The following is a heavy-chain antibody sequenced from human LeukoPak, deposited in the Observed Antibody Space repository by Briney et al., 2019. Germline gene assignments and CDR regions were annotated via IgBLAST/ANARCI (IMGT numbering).Heavy chain of an antibody. Sequence: SETLSLTCTVSGGSISTSSYYWGWVRQPPGKGLEWIGNIFYSGSTYYSPSLKSRVTISLDTSRNQFSLKLNSVTAADTAVYYCAGAHCGGDCYSGRAFDIWGQGTMVTVSS. J-gene: IGHJ3*02. CDR3: AGAHCGGDCYSGRAFDI. CDR2: IFYSGST. D-gene: IGHD2-21*02. CDR1: GGSISTSSYY. V-gene: IGHV4-39*07.